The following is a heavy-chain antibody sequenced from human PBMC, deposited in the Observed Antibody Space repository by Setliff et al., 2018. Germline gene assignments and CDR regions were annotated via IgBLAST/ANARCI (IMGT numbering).Heavy chain of an antibody. J-gene: IGHJ5*02. CDR3: ARVAIMGPPS. D-gene: IGHD3-16*01. CDR1: GYAVTGHH. V-gene: IGHV1-2*02. CDR2: INPNTGGT. Sequence: ASVKVSCKASGYAVTGHHIHWVRQAPGQGPEWMGWINPNTGGTNYAQRFQGRVTMTRDTSITTAYMELSRLRSDDTAVYYCARVAIMGPPSWGQGTLVTVSS.